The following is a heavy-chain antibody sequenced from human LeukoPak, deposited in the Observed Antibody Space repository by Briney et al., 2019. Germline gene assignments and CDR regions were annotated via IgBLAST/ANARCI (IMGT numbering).Heavy chain of an antibody. CDR1: GFTFSSYA. Sequence: GGSLRLSCAASGFTFSSYAMSWVRQAPGKGLEWVSAISGSGGSTYYADSVKGRFTISRDNSKNTLYLQMNSLRAEDTAVYYCAKGLWGSRSYYQFERGDAFDIWGQGTMVTVSS. D-gene: IGHD3-10*01. CDR2: ISGSGGST. J-gene: IGHJ3*02. V-gene: IGHV3-23*01. CDR3: AKGLWGSRSYYQFERGDAFDI.